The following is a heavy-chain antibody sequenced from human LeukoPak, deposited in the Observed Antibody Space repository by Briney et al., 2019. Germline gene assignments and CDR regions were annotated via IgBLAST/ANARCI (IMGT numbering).Heavy chain of an antibody. J-gene: IGHJ3*02. D-gene: IGHD6-13*01. V-gene: IGHV4-39*01. CDR3: ARGGMGTFDI. Sequence: SETLSLTCTVSGVSISSSNSYWGWIRQAPGKGLEWIGSIYYHENTYYNSSLKSRVTISVDTSKNQFSLKLNSVTAADTAVYFCARGGMGTFDIFDQGTMVFVSS. CDR2: IYYHENT. CDR1: GVSISSSNSY.